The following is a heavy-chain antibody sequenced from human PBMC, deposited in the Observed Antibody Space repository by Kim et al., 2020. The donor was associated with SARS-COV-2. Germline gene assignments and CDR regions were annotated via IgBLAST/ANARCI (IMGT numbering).Heavy chain of an antibody. CDR1: GFTFDDYA. V-gene: IGHV3-9*01. Sequence: GGSLRLSCAASGFTFDDYAMHWVRQAPGKGLEWVSGISWNSGSIGYADSVKGRFTISRDNAKNSLYLQMNSLRAEDTALYYCAKAEYYDYDWGSYCYDYYYYYGMDVWGQGTTVTVSS. CDR2: ISWNSGSI. CDR3: AKAEYYDYDWGSYCYDYYYYYGMDV. J-gene: IGHJ6*02. D-gene: IGHD3-16*02.